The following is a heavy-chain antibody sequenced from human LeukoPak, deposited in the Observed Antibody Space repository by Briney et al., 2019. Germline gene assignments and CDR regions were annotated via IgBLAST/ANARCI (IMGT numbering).Heavy chain of an antibody. J-gene: IGHJ1*01. CDR2: INSDGSST. CDR3: ARLRRGSSGYPDEYFQH. CDR1: GFTFSSYW. D-gene: IGHD3-22*01. Sequence: PGGSLRLSCAASGFTFSSYWMHWVRQAPGKGLVWVSRINSDGSSTSYADSVKGRFTISRDNAKNTLYLQMNSLRAEDTAVYYCARLRRGSSGYPDEYFQHWGQGTLVTVSS. V-gene: IGHV3-74*01.